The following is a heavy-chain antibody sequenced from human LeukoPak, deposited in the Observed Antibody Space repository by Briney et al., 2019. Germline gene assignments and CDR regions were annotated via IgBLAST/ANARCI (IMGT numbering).Heavy chain of an antibody. Sequence: PSETLSLTCAVYGGSFSGYYWSWIRQPPGKGLEWIGEINHSGSTNYNPSLKSRVTISVDTSKNQFSLKLSSVTAADTAVYYCARGLREVVAATQIRYYYYYMDVWGKGTTVTVSS. CDR1: GGSFSGYY. CDR3: ARGLREVVAATQIRYYYYYMDV. CDR2: INHSGST. D-gene: IGHD2-15*01. J-gene: IGHJ6*03. V-gene: IGHV4-34*01.